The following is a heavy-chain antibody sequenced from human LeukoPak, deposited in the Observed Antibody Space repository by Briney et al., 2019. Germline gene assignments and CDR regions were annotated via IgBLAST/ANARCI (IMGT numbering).Heavy chain of an antibody. CDR1: GRSINGYY. V-gene: IGHV4-59*12. CDR2: IDYSGNT. D-gene: IGHD4-17*01. Sequence: SETLSLTCTVSGRSINGYYWSWIRQPPGKGLEWIAYIDYSGNTDYNPSLKSRVTISIDTSKNQLSLKVRSVTAADSAIYYCARTASMVTTVIDYWGQGTLVTVSS. CDR3: ARTASMVTTVIDY. J-gene: IGHJ4*02.